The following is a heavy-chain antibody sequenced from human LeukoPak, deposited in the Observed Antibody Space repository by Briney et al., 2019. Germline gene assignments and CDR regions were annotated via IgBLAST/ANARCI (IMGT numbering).Heavy chain of an antibody. CDR1: GGSFSGYY. CDR2: INHSGST. D-gene: IGHD5-12*01. Sequence: SETLSLTCAVYGGSFSGYYWSWIRQPPGKGLEWIGEINHSGSTNYNPSLKSRVPISVDTSKNQFSLKLSSVTAADTAVYYCARAGSKWLRSHNDAFDIWGQGTMVTVSS. J-gene: IGHJ3*02. V-gene: IGHV4-34*01. CDR3: ARAGSKWLRSHNDAFDI.